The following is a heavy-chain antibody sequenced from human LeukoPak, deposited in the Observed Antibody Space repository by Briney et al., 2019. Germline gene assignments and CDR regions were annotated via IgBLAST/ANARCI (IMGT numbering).Heavy chain of an antibody. J-gene: IGHJ4*02. Sequence: SVKVSCKASGGTFSSYAISWVRQAPGQGLEWMGRIIPIFGTANYAQKFQGRVTITTDESTSTAYMELSSLRSEDTAVYYCAREGYGDPVDYWGQGTLITVSS. CDR2: IIPIFGTA. CDR3: AREGYGDPVDY. D-gene: IGHD4-17*01. V-gene: IGHV1-69*05. CDR1: GGTFSSYA.